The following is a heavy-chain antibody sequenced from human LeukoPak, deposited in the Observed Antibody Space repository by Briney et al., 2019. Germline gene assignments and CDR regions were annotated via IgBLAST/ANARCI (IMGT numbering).Heavy chain of an antibody. CDR1: GFTFSAYP. CDR2: ISHDGSEK. V-gene: IGHV3-30-3*01. D-gene: IGHD3-22*01. CDR3: ASGRDFYYDTSGW. Sequence: GESLRLSCAASGFTFSAYPIHWVRQAPGKGLEWVAVISHDGSEKYYADSVKGRFTISRDNSKNTLYLQMNSLRVEDTAVYFCASGRDFYYDTSGWWGQGTLVTVSS. J-gene: IGHJ4*02.